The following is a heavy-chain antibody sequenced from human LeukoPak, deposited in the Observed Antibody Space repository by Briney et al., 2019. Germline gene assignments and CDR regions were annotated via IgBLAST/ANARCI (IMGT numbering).Heavy chain of an antibody. CDR1: GFTFSGSA. D-gene: IGHD6-13*01. CDR3: TRPKAYSSSWGPGGYYYYGMDV. Sequence: GGSLRLSCAASGFTFSGSAMHWVRQASGKGLEWVGRIRSKANSYATAYAASVKGRFTISRDDSKNTAYLQMNSLKTEDTAVYYCTRPKAYSSSWGPGGYYYYGMDVWGQGTTVTVSS. V-gene: IGHV3-73*01. J-gene: IGHJ6*02. CDR2: IRSKANSYAT.